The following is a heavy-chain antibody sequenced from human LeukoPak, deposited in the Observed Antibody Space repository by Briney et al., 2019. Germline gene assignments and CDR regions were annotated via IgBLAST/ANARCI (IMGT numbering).Heavy chain of an antibody. V-gene: IGHV3-66*01. D-gene: IGHD6-19*01. CDR2: IYSGGST. CDR3: SSTTSIKKRSSGWPQVDY. J-gene: IGHJ4*02. Sequence: GGSLRLSCAASGFTVSSNYMSWVRQAPGKGLEWVSVIYSGGSTYYADSVKGRFTISRDNSKNTLYLQMNSLRAEDTAVYYCSSTTSIKKRSSGWPQVDYWGQGTLVTVSS. CDR1: GFTVSSNY.